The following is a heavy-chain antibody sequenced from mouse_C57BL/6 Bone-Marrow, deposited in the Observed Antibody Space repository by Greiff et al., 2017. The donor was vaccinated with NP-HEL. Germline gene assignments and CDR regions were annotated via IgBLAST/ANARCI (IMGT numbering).Heavy chain of an antibody. D-gene: IGHD3-2*02. V-gene: IGHV1-55*01. CDR2: IYPGSGST. J-gene: IGHJ2*01. Sequence: QVHVKQPGAELVKPGASVKMSCKASGYTFTSYWITWVKQRPGQGLEWIGDIYPGSGSTNYNEKFKSKATLTVDTSSSTAYMQLSSLTSEDSAVYYCASWGQLRLLDYWGQGTTLTVSS. CDR1: GYTFTSYW. CDR3: ASWGQLRLLDY.